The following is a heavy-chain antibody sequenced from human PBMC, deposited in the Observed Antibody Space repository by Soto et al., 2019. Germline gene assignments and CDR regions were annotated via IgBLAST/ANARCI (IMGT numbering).Heavy chain of an antibody. CDR1: GGSIRSGGYY. Sequence: SETLSLTCTVSGGSIRSGGYYWSWVRQNPRKGLEWIGNINYSGNTYYNPSLKSRLTISVDTSKNQFSLNLSSVTAADTAVYYCARDRLMATAGTARHYFGLDVWGQGTTVTVSS. CDR2: INYSGNT. V-gene: IGHV4-31*03. D-gene: IGHD5-18*01. J-gene: IGHJ6*02. CDR3: ARDRLMATAGTARHYFGLDV.